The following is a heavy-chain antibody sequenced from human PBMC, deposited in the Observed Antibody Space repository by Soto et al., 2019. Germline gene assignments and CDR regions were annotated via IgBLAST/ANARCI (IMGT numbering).Heavy chain of an antibody. D-gene: IGHD3-10*01. Sequence: ASVKVSCKASGYTFTSYGISWVRQAPGQGLEWMGWIGAYNGNTNYAQKLQGRVTMTTDTSTSTAYMELRSLRSDDTAVYYCARSLVRGVIIVPWFDPWGQGTLVTVSS. J-gene: IGHJ5*02. CDR1: GYTFTSYG. V-gene: IGHV1-18*01. CDR3: ARSLVRGVIIVPWFDP. CDR2: IGAYNGNT.